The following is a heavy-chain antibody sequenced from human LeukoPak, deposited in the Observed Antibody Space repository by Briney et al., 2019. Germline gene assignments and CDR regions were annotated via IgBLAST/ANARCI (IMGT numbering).Heavy chain of an antibody. D-gene: IGHD3-10*01. J-gene: IGHJ4*02. CDR1: GFTFSSYW. CDR2: IKQDGSEK. CDR3: ATEGSLKMVRGMGTPPPFDY. V-gene: IGHV3-7*03. Sequence: GGSLRLSCAASGFTFSSYWMSWVRQAPGKGLEWVANIKQDGSEKYYVDSVKGRFTISRDNAKNSLYLQMNSLRAEDTAVYYCATEGSLKMVRGMGTPPPFDYWGQGTLVTVSS.